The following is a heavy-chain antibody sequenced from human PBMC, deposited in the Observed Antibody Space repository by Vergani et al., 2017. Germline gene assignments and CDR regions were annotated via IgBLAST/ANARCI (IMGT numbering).Heavy chain of an antibody. V-gene: IGHV1-69*01. CDR2: IIPIFGTA. Sequence: QVQLVQSGAEVKKPGSSVKVSCKASGGTFSSYAISWVRQAPGQGLEWMGGIIPIFGTANYAQKFQGRVTITADESTSTAYMELSSLRSEDTAVYYCARGWEPLEGVRDYYYYYMDVWGKGTTVTVSS. CDR1: GGTFSSYA. J-gene: IGHJ6*03. D-gene: IGHD1-26*01. CDR3: ARGWEPLEGVRDYYYYYMDV.